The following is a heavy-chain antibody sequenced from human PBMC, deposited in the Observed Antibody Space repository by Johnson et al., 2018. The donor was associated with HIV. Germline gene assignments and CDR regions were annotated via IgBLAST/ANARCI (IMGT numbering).Heavy chain of an antibody. D-gene: IGHD6-19*01. CDR3: AKAGYSSGWYLGAFDI. CDR1: GFTVSSNY. J-gene: IGHJ3*02. V-gene: IGHV3-66*03. Sequence: VQLVESGGGLIQPGGSLRLSCAASGFTVSSNYMSWVRQAPGKGLEWVSAISGSGGSTYYADSVKGRFTISRDNSKNTLYLQMNSLRAEDTAVYYCAKAGYSSGWYLGAFDIWGQGTMVTVSS. CDR2: SGSGGST.